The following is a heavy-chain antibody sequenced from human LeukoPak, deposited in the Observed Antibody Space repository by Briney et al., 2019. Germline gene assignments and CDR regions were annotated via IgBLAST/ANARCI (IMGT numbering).Heavy chain of an antibody. CDR2: IYYSGST. CDR3: AISFRGVNLYWFDP. D-gene: IGHD3-10*01. CDR1: GGSISSYY. Sequence: PSETLSLTCTVSGGSISSYYWSWLRQPPGKGLEWIGYIYYSGSTNYNPSLKSRVTISVDTSKNQFSLKLSSVTAADTAVYYCAISFRGVNLYWFDPWGQGTLVTVSS. J-gene: IGHJ5*02. V-gene: IGHV4-59*01.